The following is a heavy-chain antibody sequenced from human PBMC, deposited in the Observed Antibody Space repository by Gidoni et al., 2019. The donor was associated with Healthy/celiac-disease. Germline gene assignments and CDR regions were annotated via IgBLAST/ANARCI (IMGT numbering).Heavy chain of an antibody. V-gene: IGHV3-30*04. J-gene: IGHJ6*02. CDR3: ARGSDFWSGYYPDYYYYYGMDV. CDR1: GFTLRSYA. D-gene: IGHD3-3*01. CDR2: ISYDGSNK. Sequence: QVQLVEPGGGVVQPGRSLRLSGAAPGFTLRSYAMHWVRQAPGKGLEWVAVISYDGSNKYYADSVKGRFTISRDNSKNTLYLQMNSLRAEDTAVYYCARGSDFWSGYYPDYYYYYGMDVWGQGTTVTVSS.